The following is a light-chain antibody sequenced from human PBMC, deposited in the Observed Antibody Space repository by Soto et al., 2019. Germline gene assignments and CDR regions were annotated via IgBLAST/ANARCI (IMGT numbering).Light chain of an antibody. V-gene: IGKV3D-15*01. CDR3: QQYNNWPRT. Sequence: IVMTQSPDILAVSPGETVTLSCRASQSLSDNLAWYQQKPGQAPRLLIYGASTRATGIPARFSGSRSGTEFSLTISSLQSEDFAVYHCQQYNNWPRTFGQGTRLEIK. J-gene: IGKJ5*01. CDR1: QSLSDN. CDR2: GAS.